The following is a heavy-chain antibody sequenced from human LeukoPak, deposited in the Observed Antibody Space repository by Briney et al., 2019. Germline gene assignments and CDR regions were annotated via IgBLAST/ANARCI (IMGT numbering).Heavy chain of an antibody. CDR2: INHSGST. D-gene: IGHD6-19*01. V-gene: IGHV4-34*01. J-gene: IGHJ4*02. CDR1: GESFSGYY. CDR3: YSSGWSL. Sequence: PSETLSLTCAVYGESFSGYYWSWIRQPPGKGLEWIGEINHSGSTNYNASLKSRVTISVDTSKNQFSLKLSSMTAADTAVYYCYSSGWSLWGQGTLVTVSS.